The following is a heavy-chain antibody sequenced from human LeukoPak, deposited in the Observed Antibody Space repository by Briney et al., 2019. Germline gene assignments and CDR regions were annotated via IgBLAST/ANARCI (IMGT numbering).Heavy chain of an antibody. D-gene: IGHD6-19*01. CDR2: INPSGGST. CDR3: ARRGSSGWYFDY. CDR1: GYIFTSYY. J-gene: IGHJ4*02. V-gene: IGHV1-46*01. Sequence: ASVKVSCKASGYIFTSYYMHWERQAPGQGLEWMGIINPSGGSTRYAQKFQGRVTMTRDTTTSTVYMELSSLRSDDTAVYYCARRGSSGWYFDYWGQGTLVTVSS.